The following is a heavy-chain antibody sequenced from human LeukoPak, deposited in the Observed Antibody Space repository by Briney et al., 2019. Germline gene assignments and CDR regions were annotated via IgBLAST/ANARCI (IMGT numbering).Heavy chain of an antibody. CDR3: ARADYYDSSGYPQGGSHYYYYMDV. CDR1: GYTFTSYA. J-gene: IGHJ6*03. CDR2: INTNTGNP. D-gene: IGHD3-22*01. Sequence: GASVKVSCKASGYTFTSYAMNWVRQAPGQGLEWMGWINTNTGNPTYAQGFTGRFVFSLDTSVSTAYLQISSLKAEDTAVYYCARADYYDSSGYPQGGSHYYYYMDVWGKGTTVTVSS. V-gene: IGHV7-4-1*02.